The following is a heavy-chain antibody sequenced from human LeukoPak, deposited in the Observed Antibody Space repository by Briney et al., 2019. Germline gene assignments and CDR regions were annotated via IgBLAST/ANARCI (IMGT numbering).Heavy chain of an antibody. CDR3: ARAFQSLGGLSLPDY. D-gene: IGHD3-16*02. V-gene: IGHV7-4-1*02. CDR2: IDTNTGNP. J-gene: IGHJ4*02. Sequence: GASVKVSCKASGYTFTTYAMNWVRQAPGQGLEWMGWIDTNTGNPTYAQGSTGRFVFSLDTSVSTTYLQISSLKAEDTAVYFCARAFQSLGGLSLPDYWGQGTLVTVSS. CDR1: GYTFTTYA.